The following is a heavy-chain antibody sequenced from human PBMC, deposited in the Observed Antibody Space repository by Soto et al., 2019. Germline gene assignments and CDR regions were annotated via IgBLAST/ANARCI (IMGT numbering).Heavy chain of an antibody. V-gene: IGHV4-4*07. CDR1: GGSLNNFY. CDR3: ARSSHKESWFDP. CDR2: IHASGNT. D-gene: IGHD6-19*01. J-gene: IGHJ5*02. Sequence: SETLSLTCSVSGGSLNNFYWNWIRQTAGKGLEWIGRIHASGNTNYNPSLKSRATLSVDTSKNQFSLKMRSVTAADTAVYYCARSSHKESWFDPWGQGTLVTVSS.